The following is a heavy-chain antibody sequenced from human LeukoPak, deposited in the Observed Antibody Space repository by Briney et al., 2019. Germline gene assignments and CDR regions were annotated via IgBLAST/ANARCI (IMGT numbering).Heavy chain of an antibody. D-gene: IGHD3-16*01. CDR3: ARGADRVWVFIVNFDY. CDR2: INPNSGGT. V-gene: IGHV1-2*02. J-gene: IGHJ4*02. CDR1: GYTFTGYY. Sequence: ASVKVSCKASGYTFTGYYMHWVRQAPGQGLEWMGWINPNSGGTNYAQKFQGRVTMTRATSISTAYMELSRLRSDDTAVYYCARGADRVWVFIVNFDYGGQGTLVTVSS.